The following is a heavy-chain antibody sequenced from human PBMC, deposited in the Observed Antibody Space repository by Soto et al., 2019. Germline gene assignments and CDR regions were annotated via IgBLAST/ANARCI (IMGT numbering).Heavy chain of an antibody. CDR1: GYTFTSYG. D-gene: IGHD1-1*01. J-gene: IGHJ6*02. CDR2: ISAYNGNT. CDR3: ARAGAGTTLYYYYGMDV. V-gene: IGHV1-18*01. Sequence: EASVKVSCKASGYTFTSYGIIWVRQAPGQGLEWMGWISAYNGNTNYAQKFQGWVTMTRDTSISTAYMELSRLRSDDTAVYYCARAGAGTTLYYYYGMDVWGQGTTVTVS.